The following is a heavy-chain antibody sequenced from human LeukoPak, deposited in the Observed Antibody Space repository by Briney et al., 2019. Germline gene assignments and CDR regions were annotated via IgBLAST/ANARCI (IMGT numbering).Heavy chain of an antibody. Sequence: PGGSLRLSCAASGFTFSIYGMHWVRQAPGKGLEWVSVVSGNGATIHYADSVKGRFTIARDNSKNTVYLQMNSLRAEDTAVYYCTKAGPNYFDYWGQGTLVTVSS. CDR2: VSGNGATI. CDR3: TKAGPNYFDY. V-gene: IGHV3-23*01. CDR1: GFTFSIYG. J-gene: IGHJ4*02.